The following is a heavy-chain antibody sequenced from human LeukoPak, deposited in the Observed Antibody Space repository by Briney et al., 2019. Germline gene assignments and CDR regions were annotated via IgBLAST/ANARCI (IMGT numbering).Heavy chain of an antibody. CDR2: ISGSGGST. V-gene: IGHV3-23*01. J-gene: IGHJ4*02. Sequence: GGSLRLSCAASGFTFSSYAMSWVRQAPGKGLEWVSAISGSGGSTYYADSVKGRFTISRDNSKNTLYLQMNSLRAEGTAVHYCAKEGLYGSGSYHYWGQGTLVTVSS. D-gene: IGHD3-10*01. CDR3: AKEGLYGSGSYHY. CDR1: GFTFSSYA.